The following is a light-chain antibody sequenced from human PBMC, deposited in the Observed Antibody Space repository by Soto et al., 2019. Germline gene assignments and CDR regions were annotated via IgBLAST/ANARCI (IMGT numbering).Light chain of an antibody. CDR2: DAS. CDR3: QQHKSYPVT. Sequence: ETPMTQPPSTMSASVEVKVTISCGSSQSINIWLSWYQLRPGQAPKLLISDASNLRNGIPSRFSGSGSGTEFTLTISGLQPDDFASYYCQQHKSYPVTFGGGSKVDIK. V-gene: IGKV1-5*01. J-gene: IGKJ4*01. CDR1: QSINIW.